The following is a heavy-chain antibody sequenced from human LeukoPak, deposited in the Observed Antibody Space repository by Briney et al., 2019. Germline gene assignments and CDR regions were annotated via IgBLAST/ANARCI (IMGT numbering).Heavy chain of an antibody. J-gene: IGHJ4*02. CDR1: GFMFSSNW. Sequence: GGSLRLSCATSGFMFSSNWMSWVRLAPGKGLEWVANIKEDGTETYYVDSVKGRFTISRDNAKNSLYLQMNSLRVEDTAVYYCAKEGRSLQTYWGQGTLVTVSS. CDR2: IKEDGTET. V-gene: IGHV3-7*03. CDR3: AKEGRSLQTY. D-gene: IGHD5-24*01.